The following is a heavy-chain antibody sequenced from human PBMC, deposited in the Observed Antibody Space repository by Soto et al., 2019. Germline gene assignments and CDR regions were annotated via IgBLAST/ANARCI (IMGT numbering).Heavy chain of an antibody. V-gene: IGHV3-30-3*01. CDR1: GFTFSSYA. CDR3: ARDRGGNILTYYDFWSGSLDY. CDR2: ISYDGSNK. Sequence: QVQLVESGGGVVQPGRSLRLSCAASGFTFSSYAMHWVRQAPGKGLEWVAVISYDGSNKYYADSVKGRFTISRDNSKXXLXLXXNSLRAEDTAVYYCARDRGGNILTYYDFWSGSLDYWGQGTLVTVSS. D-gene: IGHD3-3*01. J-gene: IGHJ4*02.